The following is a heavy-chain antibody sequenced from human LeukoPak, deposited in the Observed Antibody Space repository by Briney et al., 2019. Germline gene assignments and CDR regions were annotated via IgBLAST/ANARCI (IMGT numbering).Heavy chain of an antibody. CDR1: GYTFTSYD. V-gene: IGHV1-8*01. J-gene: IGHJ4*02. CDR2: MNPNSGNT. Sequence: ASVKVSCKASGYTFTSYDIDWVRQATGQGLEWMGWMNPNSGNTGYAQKFQGRVTMTRNTSISTAYMELSSLRSEDTAVYYCAILGDGYNEDFDYWGQGTLVTVSS. D-gene: IGHD5-24*01. CDR3: AILGDGYNEDFDY.